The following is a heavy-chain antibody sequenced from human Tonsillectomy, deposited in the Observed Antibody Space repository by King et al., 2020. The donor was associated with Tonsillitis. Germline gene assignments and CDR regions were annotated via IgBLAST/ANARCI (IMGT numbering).Heavy chain of an antibody. CDR3: AKDRGAGMES. Sequence: VQLVESGGGVVQPGRSLRLSCAASGFIFSSFGIHWVRQAPGKGLEWVAVIWYDGSTKYYSDSVKGRFTISRDNSKNTASLQMNSLRAEDTALYYCAKDRGAGMESWGQGTLVTVSS. CDR1: GFIFSSFG. D-gene: IGHD3-10*01. J-gene: IGHJ5*02. V-gene: IGHV3-33*06. CDR2: IWYDGSTK.